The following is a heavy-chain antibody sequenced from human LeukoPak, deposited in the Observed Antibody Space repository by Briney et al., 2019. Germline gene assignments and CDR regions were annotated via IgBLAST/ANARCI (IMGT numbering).Heavy chain of an antibody. J-gene: IGHJ6*03. Sequence: GASVKVSCKATGYTFTGYYMHWVRQAPGQGLEWMGWINPNSGGTNYAQKFQGRVTMTRDTSISTAYMELSRLRSDDTAVYYCARDYDEGYCSGGSCYSPQYYYYYLDVWGKGITVTVSS. CDR1: GYTFTGYY. V-gene: IGHV1-2*02. CDR3: ARDYDEGYCSGGSCYSPQYYYYYLDV. CDR2: INPNSGGT. D-gene: IGHD2-15*01.